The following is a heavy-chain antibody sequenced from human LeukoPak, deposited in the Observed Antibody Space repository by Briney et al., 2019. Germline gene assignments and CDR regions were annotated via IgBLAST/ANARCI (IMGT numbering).Heavy chain of an antibody. Sequence: SETLSLTCTVSVGSINTVNYYWAWIRQSPGKGLEWIGSSYFGGSIYYNPSLESRVSISVDTSKNQFSLKLRSVTATDTALLNCARKKYDFWSGLFPSYFDSWGQGTWVTVSS. J-gene: IGHJ4*02. CDR1: VGSINTVNYY. CDR2: SYFGGSI. V-gene: IGHV4-39*01. D-gene: IGHD3/OR15-3a*01. CDR3: ARKKYDFWSGLFPSYFDS.